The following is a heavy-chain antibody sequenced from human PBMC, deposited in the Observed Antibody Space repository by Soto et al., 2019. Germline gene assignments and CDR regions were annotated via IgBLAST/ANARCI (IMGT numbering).Heavy chain of an antibody. D-gene: IGHD1-1*01. J-gene: IGHJ6*02. CDR2: INAGNGNT. CDR1: GYTFTSYA. Sequence: ASVKVSCKASGYTFTSYAMHWVRQAPGQRLEWMGWINAGNGNTKYSQKFQGRVTITRDTSASTAYMELSSLRSEDTAVYYCARSGGTTHYYYGMDVWGQGTTVTVSS. V-gene: IGHV1-3*01. CDR3: ARSGGTTHYYYGMDV.